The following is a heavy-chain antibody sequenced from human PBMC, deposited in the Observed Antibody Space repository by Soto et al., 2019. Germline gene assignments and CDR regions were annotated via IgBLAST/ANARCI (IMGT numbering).Heavy chain of an antibody. V-gene: IGHV1-69*02. CDR2: IIPILGIA. J-gene: IGHJ4*02. D-gene: IGHD5-12*01. CDR1: GGSFSSYT. Sequence: QVQLVQSGAEVKKPGSSVKVSCKASGGSFSSYTISWERQAPGQGLEWMGRIIPILGIANYAQKFQGRVTITADKSTSTAYMELSSLRSEDTAVYYCARVRSSGYEYYFDYWGQGTLVTVS. CDR3: ARVRSSGYEYYFDY.